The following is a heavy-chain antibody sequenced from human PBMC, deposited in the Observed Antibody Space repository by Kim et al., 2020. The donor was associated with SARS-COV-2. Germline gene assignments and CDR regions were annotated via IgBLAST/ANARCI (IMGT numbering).Heavy chain of an antibody. CDR1: GFTFSDYY. V-gene: IGHV3-11*01. Sequence: GGSLRLSCAASGFTFSDYYMSWIRQAPGKGLEWVSYITSSGSTIYYADSVKGRFTISRDNAKNSLYLQMNSLRAEDTAMYYCAVDIVVVPAAITKWGQGTLVTVSS. J-gene: IGHJ4*02. D-gene: IGHD2-2*01. CDR3: AVDIVVVPAAITK. CDR2: ITSSGSTI.